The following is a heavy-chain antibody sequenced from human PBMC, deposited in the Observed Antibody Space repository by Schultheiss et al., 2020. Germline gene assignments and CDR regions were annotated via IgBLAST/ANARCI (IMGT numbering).Heavy chain of an antibody. CDR3: ARFLSGYGYYFDY. V-gene: IGHV3-7*01. Sequence: GESLKISCAASGFTFSRYRMSWVRQAPGKGLEWVANIKQDGSENCYVDSVKGRFTISRDIAKNSLYLQMNSLRAEDTAVYYCARFLSGYGYYFDYWGQGTLVTVSS. J-gene: IGHJ4*02. D-gene: IGHD3-3*01. CDR2: IKQDGSEN. CDR1: GFTFSRYR.